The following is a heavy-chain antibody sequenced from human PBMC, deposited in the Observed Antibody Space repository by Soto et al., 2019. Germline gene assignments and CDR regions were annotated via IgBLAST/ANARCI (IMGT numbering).Heavy chain of an antibody. J-gene: IGHJ6*02. Sequence: GGSLRLSCAASGFTFSSYAMSWVRQAPGKGLEWVSAISGSGGSTYYADSVKGRFTISRDNSKNQLYMQMNSLRAEDTAVYYCASQDWGTGYYYYGMDVWGQGTTVTVSS. D-gene: IGHD3-16*01. V-gene: IGHV3-23*01. CDR2: ISGSGGST. CDR1: GFTFSSYA. CDR3: ASQDWGTGYYYYGMDV.